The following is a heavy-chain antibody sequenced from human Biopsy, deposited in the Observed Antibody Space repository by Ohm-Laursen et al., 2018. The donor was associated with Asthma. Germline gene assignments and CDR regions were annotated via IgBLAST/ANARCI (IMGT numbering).Heavy chain of an antibody. Sequence: SLRLSCAASGFTFSSYGMHWVRQAPGKGLEWVAVIWHDGSIKYYADSVKGRFSISRDNSKNTLYLQMNSLRAEDTAVYYCARDSYSSGLYDDFESWGQGTLVTVSS. CDR3: ARDSYSSGLYDDFES. CDR2: IWHDGSIK. V-gene: IGHV3-33*01. CDR1: GFTFSSYG. J-gene: IGHJ4*02. D-gene: IGHD6-19*01.